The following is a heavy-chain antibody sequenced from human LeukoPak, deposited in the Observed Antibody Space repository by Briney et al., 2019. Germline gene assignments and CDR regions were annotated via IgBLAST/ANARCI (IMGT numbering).Heavy chain of an antibody. Sequence: PGGSLRLSCAGSGFTFDDYAMHWVRQAPGKGLEWVSSISWNSGKIAYADSVKGRFTMSRDNAKNALYLQMNSLRPEDTAFYYCAKDFKARTGGIDFWGRGTLVTVSA. D-gene: IGHD1-26*01. V-gene: IGHV3-9*01. J-gene: IGHJ4*02. CDR2: ISWNSGKI. CDR3: AKDFKARTGGIDF. CDR1: GFTFDDYA.